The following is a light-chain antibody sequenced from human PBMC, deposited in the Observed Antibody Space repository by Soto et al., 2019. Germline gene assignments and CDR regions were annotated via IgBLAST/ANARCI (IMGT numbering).Light chain of an antibody. CDR2: DVT. CDR3: SSYTSISTYV. V-gene: IGLV2-14*01. CDR1: SSNVGGYNF. Sequence: QSALTQPASVSGSPGQSITISCTGTSSNVGGYNFVSWYQQPPDKAPKLMIYDVTNRPSGVSNRFSGSKSGNTASLTISGLQAEDEADYYCSSYTSISTYVFGTGTKLTVL. J-gene: IGLJ1*01.